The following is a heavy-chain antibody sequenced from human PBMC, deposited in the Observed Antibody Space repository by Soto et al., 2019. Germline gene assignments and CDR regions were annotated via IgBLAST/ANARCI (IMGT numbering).Heavy chain of an antibody. CDR3: ARLPGRIAAAGYYYYGMDV. J-gene: IGHJ6*02. V-gene: IGHV4-31*03. D-gene: IGHD6-13*01. CDR1: GGSISSGGYY. Sequence: SETLSLTCTVSGGSISSGGYYWSWIRQHPGKGLEWIGYIYYSGSTYYNPSLKSRVTISVDTSKNQFSLKLSSVTAADTAVYYCARLPGRIAAAGYYYYGMDVWGQGTTVTVSS. CDR2: IYYSGST.